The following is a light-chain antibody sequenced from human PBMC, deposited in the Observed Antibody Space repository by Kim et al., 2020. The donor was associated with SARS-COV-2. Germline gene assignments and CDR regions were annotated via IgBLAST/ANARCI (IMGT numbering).Light chain of an antibody. CDR3: QQSYSLLS. Sequence: SASVGDRVTIMCRASQNICKFLNWYQHRSGKAPKVLIFAASMLQNGVPSRFSGSGSETEFTLTISSLQLEDFATYYCQQSYSLLSFGGGTKVDIK. CDR1: QNICKF. J-gene: IGKJ4*01. CDR2: AAS. V-gene: IGKV1-39*01.